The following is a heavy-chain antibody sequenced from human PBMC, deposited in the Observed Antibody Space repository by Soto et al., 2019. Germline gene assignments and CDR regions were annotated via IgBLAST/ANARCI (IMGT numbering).Heavy chain of an antibody. CDR3: GPLGNFGVVMGH. V-gene: IGHV3-74*03. CDR1: GFTFSTYW. CDR2: INRDGIGT. J-gene: IGHJ4*02. D-gene: IGHD3-3*01. Sequence: GSLRLSCAASGFTFSTYWMHWVRQAPGKGLVWVSRINRDGIGTTYAESVKGRFTISRDNTKNTLYLQMNSLRVEDTAVYYCGPLGNFGVVMGHWGQGTPVTVSS.